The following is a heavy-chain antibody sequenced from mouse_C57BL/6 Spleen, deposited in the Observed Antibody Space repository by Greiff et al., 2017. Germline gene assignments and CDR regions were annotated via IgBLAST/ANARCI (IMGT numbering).Heavy chain of an antibody. Sequence: VQLQQSGPELVKPGASVKISCKASGYSFTGYYMNWVKQSPEKSLEWIGEINPSTGGTTYNQKFKAKATLTVDKSSSTAYMQLKSLTSEDSAVYYCARRCNGGDYFDYWGQGTTLTVSS. CDR1: GYSFTGYY. J-gene: IGHJ2*01. V-gene: IGHV1-42*01. CDR2: INPSTGGT. CDR3: ARRCNGGDYFDY.